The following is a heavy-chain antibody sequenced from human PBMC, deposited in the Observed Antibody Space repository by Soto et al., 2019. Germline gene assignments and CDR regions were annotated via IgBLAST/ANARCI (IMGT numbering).Heavy chain of an antibody. CDR1: GFTFSSFA. J-gene: IGHJ4*02. D-gene: IGHD4-17*01. V-gene: IGHV3-23*01. CDR3: AKHIPTVNMKYYFDY. CDR2: ISGTGGST. Sequence: PGGSLRLSCAASGFTFSSFAMSWVRQAPGKGLEWVSTISGTGGSTYYADSVKGRFTISRDNSKNTLSLQMNSLRAEDTAVYFCAKHIPTVNMKYYFDYWGQGTLVTVSS.